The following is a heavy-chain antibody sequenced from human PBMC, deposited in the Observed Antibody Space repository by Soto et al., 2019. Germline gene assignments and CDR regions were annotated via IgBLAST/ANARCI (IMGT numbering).Heavy chain of an antibody. Sequence: SETLSLTCTVSGGSINNGDYYWSWIRQPPEKGLEWIGYIYYSGSTYYNPSLKSRVTISVDTSKNQFSLKLSSVTAADTAVYYCARQVWSYDILTGRDYYGMDVWGQGTTVTVSS. D-gene: IGHD3-9*01. CDR1: GGSINNGDYY. J-gene: IGHJ6*02. V-gene: IGHV4-39*01. CDR3: ARQVWSYDILTGRDYYGMDV. CDR2: IYYSGST.